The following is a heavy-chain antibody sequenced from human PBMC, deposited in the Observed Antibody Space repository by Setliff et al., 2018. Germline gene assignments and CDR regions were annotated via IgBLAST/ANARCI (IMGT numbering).Heavy chain of an antibody. CDR3: ARQPSSGAYYNPRPYYFDS. V-gene: IGHV4-59*01. J-gene: IGHJ4*02. CDR1: SGSINSYY. CDR2: VHFGGDT. Sequence: LSRTCTPTSGSINSYYWSWVRQSPGKGLEWIEFVHFGGDTNYNPSLKSRVTMSADTSNNQFSLNLRSVTAADTAVYFCARQPSSGAYYNPRPYYFDSWGQGTLVTVSS. D-gene: IGHD3-10*01.